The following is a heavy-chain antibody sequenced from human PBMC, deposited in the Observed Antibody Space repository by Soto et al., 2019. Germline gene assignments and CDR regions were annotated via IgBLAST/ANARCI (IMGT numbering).Heavy chain of an antibody. CDR1: GFTFSSYS. CDR3: ARAIIMIRGAADAFDI. Sequence: GGSLRLSCAASGFTFSSYSMNWVRQAPGKGLEWVSSISSSTSYIYYADSVKGRFTISRDNAKNSLYLLMNSLGAEDTAVYYCARAIIMIRGAADAFDIWGQGTMVTVSS. V-gene: IGHV3-21*01. CDR2: ISSSTSYI. J-gene: IGHJ3*02. D-gene: IGHD3-10*01.